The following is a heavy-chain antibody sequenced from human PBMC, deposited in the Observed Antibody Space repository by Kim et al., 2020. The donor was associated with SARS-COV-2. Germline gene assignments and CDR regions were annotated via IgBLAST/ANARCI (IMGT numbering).Heavy chain of an antibody. CDR3: ARAVVTDYYYYGMDV. V-gene: IGHV1-69*01. Sequence: KCQGRVTITADESTSTAYMELSSLRSEDTAVYYCARAVVTDYYYYGMDVWGQGTTVTVSS. J-gene: IGHJ6*02. D-gene: IGHD2-15*01.